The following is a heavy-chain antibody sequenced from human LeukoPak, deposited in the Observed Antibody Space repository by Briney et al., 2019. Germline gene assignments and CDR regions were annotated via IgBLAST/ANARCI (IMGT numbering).Heavy chain of an antibody. J-gene: IGHJ6*03. V-gene: IGHV1-18*01. CDR3: AREYGSGSYWGNYYYMDV. CDR1: GYTFTSYG. D-gene: IGHD3-10*01. CDR2: ISAYNGNT. Sequence: GASVKVSCKASGYTFTSYGISWVRQAPGQGLEWMGWISAYNGNTNYAQKLQGRVTMTRDTSISTAYMELSRLRSDDTAVYYCAREYGSGSYWGNYYYMDVWGKGTTVTISS.